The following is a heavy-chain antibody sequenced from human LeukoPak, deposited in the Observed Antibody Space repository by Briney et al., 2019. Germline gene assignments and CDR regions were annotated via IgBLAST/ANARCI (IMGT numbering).Heavy chain of an antibody. J-gene: IGHJ4*02. CDR2: ISGSGGST. Sequence: GGSLRLSCAASGFTFSSYAMSWVRQAPGKGLEWVSAISGSGGSTYYADSVKGRFTISRDNSKNTLYLQMNSLRAEDTAVYYCAKAGRYYGSGSYYNADYWGQGTLVTVSS. CDR3: AKAGRYYGSGSYYNADY. CDR1: GFTFSSYA. V-gene: IGHV3-23*01. D-gene: IGHD3-10*01.